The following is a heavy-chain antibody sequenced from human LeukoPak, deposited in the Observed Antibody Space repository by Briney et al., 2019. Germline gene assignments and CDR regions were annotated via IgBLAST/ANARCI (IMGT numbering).Heavy chain of an antibody. V-gene: IGHV1-18*01. D-gene: IGHD1-26*01. CDR3: ARDVAFLVGANRCDY. CDR2: ISAYNGNT. Sequence: ASLRVSLTGSVYTFTIYGISWVRHAPGQGLEWMGWISAYNGNTNYAQKLQGTATMTTDTSTSTAYMEVRSLSSDDTAVYYCARDVAFLVGANRCDYWGQGTLVTVSS. J-gene: IGHJ4*02. CDR1: VYTFTIYG.